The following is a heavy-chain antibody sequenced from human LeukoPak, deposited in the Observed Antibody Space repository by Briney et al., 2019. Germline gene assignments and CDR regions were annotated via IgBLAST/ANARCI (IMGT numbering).Heavy chain of an antibody. D-gene: IGHD1-26*01. CDR3: AKDVGKWESLHFFDY. CDR2: ISGSGAST. Sequence: GGSLRLPCLTSGFTLSTNAMSWVRQAPGKGLEWISGISGSGASTYYADSVKGRFTTSRDDSRNTLYLQMNSLRGDDTAVYYCAKDVGKWESLHFFDYWGQGTLVTVSS. J-gene: IGHJ4*02. CDR1: GFTLSTNA. V-gene: IGHV3-23*01.